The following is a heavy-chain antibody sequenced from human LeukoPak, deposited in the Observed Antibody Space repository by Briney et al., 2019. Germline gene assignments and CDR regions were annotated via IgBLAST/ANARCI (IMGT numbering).Heavy chain of an antibody. CDR2: FDPEDGET. V-gene: IGHV1-24*01. CDR3: VFPLSFGAALDY. Sequence: ASVKVSCKVSGYTLTELSMHWVRQAPGKGLEWMGGFDPEDGETIYAQKFQGRVTMTEGTSTDTAYMELSSLRSEDTAVYYCVFPLSFGAALDYWGQGTLVTVSS. CDR1: GYTLTELS. D-gene: IGHD3-10*01. J-gene: IGHJ4*02.